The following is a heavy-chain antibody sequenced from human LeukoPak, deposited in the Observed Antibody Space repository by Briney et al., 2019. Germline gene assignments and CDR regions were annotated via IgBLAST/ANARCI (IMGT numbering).Heavy chain of an antibody. CDR1: GGSFSGYY. V-gene: IGHV4-34*01. J-gene: IGHJ4*02. CDR2: INHSGST. CDR3: VTGYLFDY. D-gene: IGHD3-9*01. Sequence: SETLSLTCAVYGGSFSGYYWSWIRQPPGKGLEWIGEINHSGSTNYNPSLKSRVTISVDTSKNQFSLKLSSVTAADTAVYYCVTGYLFDYWGQGALVTVSS.